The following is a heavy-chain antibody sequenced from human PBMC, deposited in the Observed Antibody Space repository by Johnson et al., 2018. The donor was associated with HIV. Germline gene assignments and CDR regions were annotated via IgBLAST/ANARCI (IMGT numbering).Heavy chain of an antibody. D-gene: IGHD1-26*01. Sequence: VQLVESGGGVVQPGRSLRLSCAASGFTFSSYAMHWVRQAPGKGLEWVAVISYDGSTKYSADSVKGRFTISRDNSKNSLYLQMNSLRAEDTALYYCAKSEWELALGAFDIWGQGTMVTVSS. J-gene: IGHJ3*02. CDR1: GFTFSSYA. CDR3: AKSEWELALGAFDI. V-gene: IGHV3-30*04. CDR2: ISYDGSTK.